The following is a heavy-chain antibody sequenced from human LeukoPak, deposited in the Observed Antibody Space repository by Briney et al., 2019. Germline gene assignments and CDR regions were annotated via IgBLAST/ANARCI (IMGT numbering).Heavy chain of an antibody. J-gene: IGHJ3*02. D-gene: IGHD2-15*01. CDR2: IYTSGST. Sequence: SQTLSLTCTVSGGSISGGSYYWSWIRQPAGKGLEWIGRIYTSGSTNYNPSLRSRVTISVDTSKNQFSLKVTSVTAADTAVYYCARLPGCSGSSCFRAFDMWGQGTMVTVSS. V-gene: IGHV4-61*02. CDR1: GGSISGGSYY. CDR3: ARLPGCSGSSCFRAFDM.